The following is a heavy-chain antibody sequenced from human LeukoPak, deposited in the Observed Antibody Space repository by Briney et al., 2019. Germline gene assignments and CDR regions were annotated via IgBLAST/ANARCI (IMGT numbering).Heavy chain of an antibody. Sequence: GGSLRLSCAASGFTVSSNYMSWVRQAPGKGLEWVSVIYSGGSTYYADSVNGRFTISRDNSKNTLYLQMNSLRAEDTAVYYCARSGRVLRFPRDAFDIWGQGTMVTVSS. CDR3: ARSGRVLRFPRDAFDI. CDR2: IYSGGST. J-gene: IGHJ3*02. D-gene: IGHD3-3*01. V-gene: IGHV3-53*01. CDR1: GFTVSSNY.